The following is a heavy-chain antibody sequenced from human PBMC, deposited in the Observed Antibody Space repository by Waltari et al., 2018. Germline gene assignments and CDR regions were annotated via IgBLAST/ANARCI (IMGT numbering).Heavy chain of an antibody. CDR2: IDNVDGSGP. CDR3: ARDHYYSKDV. CDR1: GFIFRTYW. J-gene: IGHJ6*04. V-gene: IGHV3-74*01. Sequence: EVQLVESGGGLVQPGGSLRLSCEDSGFIFRTYWMHWVRQAPGKGLVWVARIDNVDGSGPSYADSVKGRFTISRANAKNTLYLQMNSLRAEDTGVYYCARDHYYSKDVWGTGTTVTVSS.